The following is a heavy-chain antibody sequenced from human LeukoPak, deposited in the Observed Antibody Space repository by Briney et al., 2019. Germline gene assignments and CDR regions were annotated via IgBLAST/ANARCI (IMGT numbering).Heavy chain of an antibody. CDR3: ARGYCSGGSCYYFGY. V-gene: IGHV3-64*02. J-gene: IGHJ4*02. CDR1: GFTFSSYA. CDR2: ISTNGGNT. D-gene: IGHD2-15*01. Sequence: GGSLRLSCAASGFTFSSYAMHWVRQAPGKGLEYVSTISTNGGNTHYADSVKGRITISRDNSKNTLYLQMGSLTAEDMAVYYCARGYCSGGSCYYFGYWGQGTLVTVSS.